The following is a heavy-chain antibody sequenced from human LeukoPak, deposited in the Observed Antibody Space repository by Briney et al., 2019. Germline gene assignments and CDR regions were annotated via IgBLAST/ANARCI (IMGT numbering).Heavy chain of an antibody. V-gene: IGHV4-34*01. CDR1: GGSFSGYY. CDR3: ARAGVVAYYLYHFHMDV. Sequence: PSETLSLTCAVSGGSFSGYYWSWIRQAPGKGLEWMGEINHSGSTNYNPSLKSRVTISTDTSKNQFSLKLTSVTAADTAMYYCARAGVVAYYLYHFHMDVWGNGTTVTVSS. J-gene: IGHJ6*03. CDR2: INHSGST. D-gene: IGHD3-3*01.